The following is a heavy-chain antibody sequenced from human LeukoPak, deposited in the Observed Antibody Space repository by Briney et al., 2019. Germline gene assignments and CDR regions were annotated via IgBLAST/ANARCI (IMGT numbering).Heavy chain of an antibody. J-gene: IGHJ4*02. D-gene: IGHD1-26*01. Sequence: SETLSLTCTVSGGSISSYYWSWIRQPAGKGLEWIGRIYTSGSTNYNPSLKSRVTISVDKSKNQFSLKLSSVTAADTAVYYCARESGRWELLPFDYWGQGTLVTVSS. CDR2: IYTSGST. CDR1: GGSISSYY. V-gene: IGHV4-4*07. CDR3: ARESGRWELLPFDY.